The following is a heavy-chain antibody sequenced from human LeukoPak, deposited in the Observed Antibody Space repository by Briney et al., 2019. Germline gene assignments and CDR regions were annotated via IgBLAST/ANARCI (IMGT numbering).Heavy chain of an antibody. J-gene: IGHJ4*02. CDR2: INPNSGGT. CDR3: ARGIVATISNFADY. V-gene: IGHV1-2*02. Sequence: GASVKVSCKASGYTFTGYYMHWVRQAPGQGLEWMGWINPNSGGTTYAQKFQGRVTMTRDTSISTAYMELSRLRSDDTAVYYCARGIVATISNFADYWGQGTLVTVSS. CDR1: GYTFTGYY. D-gene: IGHD5-12*01.